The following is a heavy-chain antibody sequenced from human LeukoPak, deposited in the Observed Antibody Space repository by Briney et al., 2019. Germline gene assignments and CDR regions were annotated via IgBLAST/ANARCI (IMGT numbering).Heavy chain of an antibody. V-gene: IGHV4-59*01. J-gene: IGHJ4*02. Sequence: SETLSLTCTVSGDSINNYYWNWIRQSPGKGLEWIGYIFHFGSPHYSPSLRSRVTISIDTSKNQFSLKLSSVTAADTAVYYCATRPGSGWAGVFDYWGQGALVTVSS. CDR3: ATRPGSGWAGVFDY. CDR2: IFHFGSP. D-gene: IGHD6-19*01. CDR1: GDSINNYY.